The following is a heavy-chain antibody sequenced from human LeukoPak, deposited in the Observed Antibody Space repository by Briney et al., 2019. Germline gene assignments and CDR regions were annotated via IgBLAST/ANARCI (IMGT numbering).Heavy chain of an antibody. CDR2: ISYDGSNK. CDR1: GFTFSSYG. CDR3: TRQGSAVAGTGIWFDP. Sequence: GGSLRLSCAASGFTFSSYGMHWVRQAPGKGLEWVAVISYDGSNKYYADSVKGRFTISRDNSKNTLYLQMNSLRAEDTAVYYCTRQGSAVAGTGIWFDPWGQGTLVTVSS. V-gene: IGHV3-30*03. D-gene: IGHD6-19*01. J-gene: IGHJ5*02.